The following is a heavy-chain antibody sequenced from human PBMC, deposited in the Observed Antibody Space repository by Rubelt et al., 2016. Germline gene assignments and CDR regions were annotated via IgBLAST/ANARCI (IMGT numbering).Heavy chain of an antibody. CDR1: GGSISSYY. J-gene: IGHJ4*02. CDR3: ARVRQGDGPRGDYFDY. V-gene: IGHV4-59*08. Sequence: QVQLQESGPGLVKPSETLSLTCTVSGGSISSYYWRWIRQPPGKGLEWIGYIYYSGSTNYNPALKSRVTISVDTSKNQFSLKLSSVTAADTAVYYCARVRQGDGPRGDYFDYWGQGTPVTVSS. CDR2: IYYSGST.